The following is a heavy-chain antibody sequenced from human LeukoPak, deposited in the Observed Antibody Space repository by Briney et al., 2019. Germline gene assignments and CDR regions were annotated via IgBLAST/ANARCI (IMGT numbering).Heavy chain of an antibody. J-gene: IGHJ4*02. CDR1: GFTFSTYA. Sequence: GGSLRLSCAASGFTFSTYAMSWVRQIPGKGLEWVSAVSDSGRSTYYADSVKGRFTISRDNSKNTLYLQMNSLRAEDTAVYYCAKVNSGYDLSHFDYWGQGTLVTVSS. D-gene: IGHD5-12*01. CDR3: AKVNSGYDLSHFDY. CDR2: VSDSGRST. V-gene: IGHV3-23*01.